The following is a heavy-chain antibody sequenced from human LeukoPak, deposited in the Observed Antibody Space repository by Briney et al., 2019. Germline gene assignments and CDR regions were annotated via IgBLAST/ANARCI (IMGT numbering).Heavy chain of an antibody. V-gene: IGHV3-48*03. J-gene: IGHJ4*02. D-gene: IGHD3-10*01. CDR1: GFSFGSYE. CDR2: ISSSGSTV. CDR3: ARDLELYDFDY. Sequence: GGSLRLSCAASGFSFGSYEMNWVRQAPGKGLEWVSYISSSGSTVYYADSVKGRFTISRDNAKNSLYLQMNSLRAEDTAVYYCARDLELYDFDYWGQGTLVTVSS.